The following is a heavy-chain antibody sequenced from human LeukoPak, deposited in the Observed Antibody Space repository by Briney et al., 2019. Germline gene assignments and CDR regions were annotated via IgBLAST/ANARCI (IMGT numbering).Heavy chain of an antibody. Sequence: GGSLTLSCAASGFTFSSYSMHWVRQAPGKGLEWVAVISYDGSNKYYADSVKGRFTISRDNSKNTLYLQMNSLRVEDTAVYDCAREMDTAMYGSWFDRWGQGTLVTVSS. CDR3: AREMDTAMYGSWFDR. J-gene: IGHJ5*02. CDR1: GFTFSSYS. CDR2: ISYDGSNK. V-gene: IGHV3-30*01. D-gene: IGHD5-18*01.